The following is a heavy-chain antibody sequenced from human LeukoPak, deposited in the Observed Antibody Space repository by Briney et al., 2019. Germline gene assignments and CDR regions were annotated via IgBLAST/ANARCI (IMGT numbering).Heavy chain of an antibody. CDR2: IGDEGIHK. CDR1: GFIFSRHS. Sequence: GGSLRFPCTTSGFIFSRHSMHWVRQAPGKGLEWVAVIGDEGIHKYYADSVKGRFTISRDDSKNILYLQMDGLRAEDTGVYYCARDMIMGGPPDYLDYWGQGTLVTVSS. V-gene: IGHV3-30*04. D-gene: IGHD3-22*01. J-gene: IGHJ4*02. CDR3: ARDMIMGGPPDYLDY.